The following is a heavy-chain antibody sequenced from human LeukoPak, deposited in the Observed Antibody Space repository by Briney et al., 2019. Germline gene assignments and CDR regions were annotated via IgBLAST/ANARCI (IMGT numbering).Heavy chain of an antibody. CDR2: ISSSGSTI. D-gene: IGHD6-19*01. CDR1: GFTFSSYE. J-gene: IGHJ3*02. Sequence: PGGSLRLSCAASGFTFSSYEMNWVRQAPGKGLEWVSYISSSGSTIYYADSVKGRFTISRDNAKNSLYLQMNSLRAEETAVYYCARDSLAVAGTILEGGGFDAFDIWGQGTMVTVSS. CDR3: ARDSLAVAGTILEGGGFDAFDI. V-gene: IGHV3-48*03.